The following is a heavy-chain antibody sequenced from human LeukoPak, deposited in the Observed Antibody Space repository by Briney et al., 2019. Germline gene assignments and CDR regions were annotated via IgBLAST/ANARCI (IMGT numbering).Heavy chain of an antibody. V-gene: IGHV3-9*01. D-gene: IGHD2-15*01. CDR2: MSWYSGSI. J-gene: IGHJ5*02. CDR1: GFTFYDYA. CDR3: AKDIGPYCSGVSCSLHH. Sequence: GGSLRLSCAASGFTFYDYAMHWVRHAPGKGLEWVSGMSWYSGSIVYADSVEGRFTISRDNPKNSLYLQMHSLRAEDTALYYCAKDIGPYCSGVSCSLHHWGQGTLVTVSS.